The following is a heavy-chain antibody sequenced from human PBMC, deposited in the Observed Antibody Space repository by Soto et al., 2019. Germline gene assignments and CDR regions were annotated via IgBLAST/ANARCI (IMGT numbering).Heavy chain of an antibody. CDR3: ARQMRGATISIHYYGMDV. CDR1: GGSISSGTYY. Sequence: SETLSLTCTVSGGSISSGTYYWSWIRQFPGKGLEWIGYIYHSGITNYNPSLKSRVTMSIDTSKNQFSLRLCSVTAADTAVYYCARQMRGATISIHYYGMDVWGQGTTVTVSS. CDR2: IYHSGIT. J-gene: IGHJ6*02. D-gene: IGHD5-12*01. V-gene: IGHV4-30-4*01.